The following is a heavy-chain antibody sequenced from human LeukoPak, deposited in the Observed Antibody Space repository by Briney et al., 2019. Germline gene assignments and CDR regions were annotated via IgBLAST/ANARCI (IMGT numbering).Heavy chain of an antibody. CDR3: ARGYSSSSLDY. Sequence: SETLSLTCTVSGGSISSGSYYWSWIRQPAGKGLEWIGRIYTSGSTNYNPSLKSRVTISVDTSKNQFSLKLSSVTAADTAVYYCARGYSSSSLDYWGQGTLVTVSS. D-gene: IGHD6-6*01. V-gene: IGHV4-61*02. CDR1: GGSISSGSYY. J-gene: IGHJ4*02. CDR2: IYTSGST.